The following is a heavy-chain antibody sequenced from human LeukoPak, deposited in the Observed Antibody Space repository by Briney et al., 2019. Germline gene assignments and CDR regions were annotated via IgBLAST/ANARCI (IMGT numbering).Heavy chain of an antibody. J-gene: IGHJ4*02. CDR2: IKPDGSGK. CDR1: GLTFSSYW. CDR3: ARCAVAAAGDY. V-gene: IGHV3-7*01. Sequence: GGSLRLSCVASGLTFSSYWMSWVRQAPGKGPEWVANIKPDGSGKYYVDSVKGRFTISRDNAENSLFLHMNSLRAEDTAVYYCARCAVAAAGDYWGRGTLVTVSS. D-gene: IGHD6-13*01.